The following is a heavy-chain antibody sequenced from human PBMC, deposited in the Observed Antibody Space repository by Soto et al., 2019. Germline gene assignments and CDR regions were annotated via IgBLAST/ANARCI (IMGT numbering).Heavy chain of an antibody. V-gene: IGHV3-72*01. Sequence: PAGSLRLSCAASGFTFSDHYMDWVRQAPGKGLEWVGRIRNRANSFTTEYATSVKGRFTISRDDSKKLLYLQMNSLKTEDAAVYHCARSTVSTTPYYSDYWGQGTLVTVSS. D-gene: IGHD4-17*01. CDR3: ARSTVSTTPYYSDY. CDR2: IRNRANSFTT. CDR1: GFTFSDHY. J-gene: IGHJ4*02.